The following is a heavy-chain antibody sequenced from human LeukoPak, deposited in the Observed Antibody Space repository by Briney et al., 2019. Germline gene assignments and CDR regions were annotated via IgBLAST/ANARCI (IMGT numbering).Heavy chain of an antibody. Sequence: SVKVSCKASGYTFTDYYIHWVRQAPGQGLEWMGRIIPILDIVNYAQKFQGRVTITADKSTSTAYMELSSLRSEDTAVYYCARRGIVATNHYYYYYGMDVWGQGTTVTVSS. CDR3: ARRGIVATNHYYYYYGMDV. CDR1: GYTFTDYY. V-gene: IGHV1-69*02. CDR2: IIPILDIV. J-gene: IGHJ6*02. D-gene: IGHD5-12*01.